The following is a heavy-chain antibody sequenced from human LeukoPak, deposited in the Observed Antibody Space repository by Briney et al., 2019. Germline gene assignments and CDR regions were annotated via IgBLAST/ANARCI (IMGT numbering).Heavy chain of an antibody. V-gene: IGHV3-53*01. Sequence: GGSLRLSCAASGFTVSRSYISWGRQAPGKGLEWVSVIYTSGNTYYADSVKGRFTISRDNSKSTLYLQMNSLRAEDTAVYYCARAPFYFDSSNYPYFDYWGQGTLVTVSS. D-gene: IGHD3-22*01. CDR1: GFTVSRSY. J-gene: IGHJ4*02. CDR2: IYTSGNT. CDR3: ARAPFYFDSSNYPYFDY.